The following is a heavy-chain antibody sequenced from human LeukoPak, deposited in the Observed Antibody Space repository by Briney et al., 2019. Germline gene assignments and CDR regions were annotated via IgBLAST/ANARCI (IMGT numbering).Heavy chain of an antibody. Sequence: ASVKVSCKASGGTFSSYAISWVRQAPGQGLEWMGRIIPILGTANYAQKFQGRVTITADKSTSTAYMELSSLRSEDTAVYYCARDSTTDLYYYYYGMDVWGQGTTVTVSS. CDR1: GGTFSSYA. CDR3: ARDSTTDLYYYYYGMDV. V-gene: IGHV1-69*04. CDR2: IIPILGTA. J-gene: IGHJ6*02. D-gene: IGHD4-11*01.